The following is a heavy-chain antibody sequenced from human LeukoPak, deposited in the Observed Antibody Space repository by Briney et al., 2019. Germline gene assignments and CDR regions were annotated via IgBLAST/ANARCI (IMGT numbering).Heavy chain of an antibody. CDR3: AREILAPGKTHDY. J-gene: IGHJ4*02. CDR2: INDDGSAT. V-gene: IGHV3-74*01. Sequence: AGGPLRLSCAASGFTFSNYWMYWVRQVPGKGLVWVSRINDDGSATFYADSVKGRFTISRDNAKNTLFLQINSLRAEDTAVYYCAREILAPGKTHDYWGQGTLVTVSS. CDR1: GFTFSNYW.